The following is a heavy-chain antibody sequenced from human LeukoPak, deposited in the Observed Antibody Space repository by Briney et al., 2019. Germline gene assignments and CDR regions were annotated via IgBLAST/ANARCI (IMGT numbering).Heavy chain of an antibody. CDR2: IIPILGIA. J-gene: IGHJ4*02. D-gene: IGHD6-13*01. Sequence: SVKVSCKASGGTFSSYAISWVRQAPGQGLEWMGRIIPILGIANYAQKFQGRVTITADKSTSTAYMELSSLRSEDTAVYYCARDQRRSWYADWWGQGTLVTVSS. CDR3: ARDQRRSWYADW. CDR1: GGTFSSYA. V-gene: IGHV1-69*04.